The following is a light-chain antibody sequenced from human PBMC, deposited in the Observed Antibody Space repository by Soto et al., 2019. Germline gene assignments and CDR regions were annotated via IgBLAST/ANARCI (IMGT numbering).Light chain of an antibody. CDR2: DTS. J-gene: IGLJ3*02. Sequence: QAVVTQEPSLTVSPGGTVTLTCGSSTGSVTSVHYPYWFQQRPGQAPRTLIYDTSNKHSWTPARFSGSLLGGKAALTLSGAQPEDEAEYYCLLYYSDVRVFGGGTKVTVL. V-gene: IGLV7-46*01. CDR1: TGSVTSVHY. CDR3: LLYYSDVRV.